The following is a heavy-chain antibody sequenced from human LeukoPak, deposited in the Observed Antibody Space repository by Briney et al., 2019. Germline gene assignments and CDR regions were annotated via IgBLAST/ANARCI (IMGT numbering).Heavy chain of an antibody. Sequence: SSETLSLTCAVYGGAFSGYHWNWIRQAPGKGLEWIGEINDRGITNYNPSLKSRVTISVDPLKKQFSLQMRSVTAADTAVYYCARDPPTVVNVAYYFDDWGQGTLVTVSS. CDR2: INDRGIT. D-gene: IGHD4-23*01. CDR1: GGAFSGYH. J-gene: IGHJ4*02. V-gene: IGHV4-34*01. CDR3: ARDPPTVVNVAYYFDD.